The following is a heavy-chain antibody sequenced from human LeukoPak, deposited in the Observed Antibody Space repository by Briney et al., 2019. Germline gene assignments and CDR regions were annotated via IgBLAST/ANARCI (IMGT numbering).Heavy chain of an antibody. CDR2: IYYSGST. CDR3: ARLETWDGSGSYLTSWLYAFDI. Sequence: PSQTLSLTCTVSGGSISSSSYYWGWIRQPPGKGLEWIGSIYYSGSTYYNPSLKSRVTISVDTSKNQFSLKLSSVTAADTAVYYCARLETWDGSGSYLTSWLYAFDIWGQGTMVTVSS. V-gene: IGHV4-39*01. CDR1: GGSISSSSYY. J-gene: IGHJ3*02. D-gene: IGHD3-10*01.